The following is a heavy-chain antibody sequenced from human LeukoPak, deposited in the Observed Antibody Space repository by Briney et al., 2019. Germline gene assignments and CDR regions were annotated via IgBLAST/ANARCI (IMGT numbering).Heavy chain of an antibody. J-gene: IGHJ3*01. Sequence: SQTLSLTCAISGDIVSSNSTACNWIRQSPSRGLEWLGRIYYRSKWYNDYALSVKSRITINPDTSKNQFSLQLNSMTAEDTAVYYCVRGGQGDGYSADEAFDFWGQGTVVTVSS. CDR2: IYYRSKWYN. CDR1: GDIVSSNSTA. V-gene: IGHV6-1*01. D-gene: IGHD5-24*01. CDR3: VRGGQGDGYSADEAFDF.